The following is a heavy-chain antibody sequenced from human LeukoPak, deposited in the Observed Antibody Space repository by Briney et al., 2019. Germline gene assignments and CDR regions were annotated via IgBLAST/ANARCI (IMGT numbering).Heavy chain of an antibody. Sequence: SETLSLTCTVSGYSISSGYYWGWIRQPPGKGLEWIGSIYYSGSAYYNPSLKSRVTISVAPSKNQFSLKLSSVTAADTAVYYCARRFLSNYVYYFDYWGQGTLVTVSS. CDR3: ARRFLSNYVYYFDY. CDR1: GYSISSGYY. D-gene: IGHD4-11*01. CDR2: IYYSGSA. J-gene: IGHJ4*02. V-gene: IGHV4-38-2*02.